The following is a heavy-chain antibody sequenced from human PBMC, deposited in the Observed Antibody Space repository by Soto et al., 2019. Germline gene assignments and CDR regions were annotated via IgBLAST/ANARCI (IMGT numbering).Heavy chain of an antibody. V-gene: IGHV4-34*01. Sequence: SETLSLTCAVYGGSFSGYYWSWIRQPPGKGLEWIGEINHSGSTNYNPSLKSRVTISVDTSKNQFSLKLSSVTAADTAVYYCARGYSSSKRGAFDIWGQGTMVTVSS. CDR2: INHSGST. CDR3: ARGYSSSKRGAFDI. J-gene: IGHJ3*02. D-gene: IGHD6-13*01. CDR1: GGSFSGYY.